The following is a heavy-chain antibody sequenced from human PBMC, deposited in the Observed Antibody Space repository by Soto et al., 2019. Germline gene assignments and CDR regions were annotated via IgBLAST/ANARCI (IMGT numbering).Heavy chain of an antibody. D-gene: IGHD1-26*01. CDR1: GFTFSSYG. Sequence: QVQLVESGGGVVQPGRSLRLSCAASGFTFSSYGMHWVRQAPGKGLEWVAVISDDGSNKYYADSVKGRFTISRDNSKNTLYLQMHSLRVEDTDVSYYSKDRTSGSRTSYYGIDVWGQGTTVTVSS. J-gene: IGHJ6*02. CDR2: ISDDGSNK. CDR3: SKDRTSGSRTSYYGIDV. V-gene: IGHV3-30*18.